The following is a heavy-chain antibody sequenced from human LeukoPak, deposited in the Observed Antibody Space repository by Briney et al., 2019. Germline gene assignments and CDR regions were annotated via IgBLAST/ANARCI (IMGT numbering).Heavy chain of an antibody. CDR3: ARASPTVTTGGMNWFDP. CDR1: GGSISSYY. V-gene: IGHV4-59*01. J-gene: IGHJ5*02. D-gene: IGHD4-17*01. Sequence: SRTLSLTCTVSGGSISSYYCSWIRQPPGKGLEWIGYIYNSWTTNYNPSLKSRVTISVDTSKNQFSLQLTSVTAADTAVYYCARASPTVTTGGMNWFDPWGQGTLVTVSS. CDR2: IYNSWTT.